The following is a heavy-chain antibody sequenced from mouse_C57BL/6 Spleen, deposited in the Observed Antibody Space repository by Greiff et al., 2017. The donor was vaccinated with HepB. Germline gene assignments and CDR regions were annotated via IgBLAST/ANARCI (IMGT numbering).Heavy chain of an antibody. CDR2: ISSGSSTI. Sequence: EVQVVESGGGLVKPGGSLKLSCAASGFTFSDYGMHWVRQAPETGLEWVAYISSGSSTIYYADTVKGRFTISRDNAKNTLFLQMTSLRSEDTAMYYCARPTMIRGVFDYWGQGTTLTVSS. CDR3: ARPTMIRGVFDY. J-gene: IGHJ2*01. V-gene: IGHV5-17*01. D-gene: IGHD2-4*01. CDR1: GFTFSDYG.